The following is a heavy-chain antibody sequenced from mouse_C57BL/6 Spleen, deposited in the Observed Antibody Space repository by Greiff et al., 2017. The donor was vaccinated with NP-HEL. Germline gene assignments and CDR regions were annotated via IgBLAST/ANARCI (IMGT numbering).Heavy chain of an antibody. CDR3: ASLANSYYFDY. CDR2: ISGGGGNT. D-gene: IGHD1-1*01. Sequence: EVQVVESGGGLVKPGGSLKLSCAASGFTFSSYTMSWVRQTPEKRLEWVATISGGGGNTYYPDSVKGRFTISRDNAKNTLYLQMSSLRSEDTAVYYCASLANSYYFDYWGQGTTLTVSS. J-gene: IGHJ2*01. CDR1: GFTFSSYT. V-gene: IGHV5-9*04.